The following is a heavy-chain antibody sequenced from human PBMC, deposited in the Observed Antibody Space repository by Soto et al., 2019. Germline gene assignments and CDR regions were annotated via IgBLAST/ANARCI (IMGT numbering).Heavy chain of an antibody. CDR3: ASGRGSGYPPGDY. D-gene: IGHD3-22*01. CDR2: ISPIFGNT. Sequence: APVKVSCKASGYTFTSYGISWVRQAPGQGLEWMGWISPIFGNTNYAQKLQGRVTITTDESKNTAYMELSSLRSEDTAVYYCASGRGSGYPPGDYWGQGTLVTVSS. V-gene: IGHV1-18*01. CDR1: GYTFTSYG. J-gene: IGHJ4*02.